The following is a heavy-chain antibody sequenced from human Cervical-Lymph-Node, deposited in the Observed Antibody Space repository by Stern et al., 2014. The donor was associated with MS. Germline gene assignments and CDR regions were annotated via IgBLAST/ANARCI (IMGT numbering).Heavy chain of an antibody. CDR2: FDPEDGET. Sequence: VQLVESGAGVKKPGASVKGSCKVSGSTLTDFFMHWVRQPPGKGLEWMGGFDPEDGETIYAQKFQGRVTMTEDTSTDTAYMELSSLRSDDTAVYYCATDYNYWGQGTLVTVSS. CDR3: ATDYNY. CDR1: GSTLTDFF. J-gene: IGHJ4*02. V-gene: IGHV1-24*01. D-gene: IGHD3-10*01.